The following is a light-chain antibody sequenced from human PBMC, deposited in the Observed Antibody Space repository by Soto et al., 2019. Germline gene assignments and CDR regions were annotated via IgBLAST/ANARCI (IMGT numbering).Light chain of an antibody. J-gene: IGLJ2*01. CDR1: SNDVGGYKY. V-gene: IGLV2-8*01. CDR3: SASAGSSTL. CDR2: EVS. Sequence: QSVLTQPPSASGSPGQSVTISCTETSNDVGGYKYVSWYQQHPGKAPKLMIYEVSERPSGVPDRFSGSKSGNTASLTVSGLQAEDEADYYCSASAGSSTLFGGGTKVTVL.